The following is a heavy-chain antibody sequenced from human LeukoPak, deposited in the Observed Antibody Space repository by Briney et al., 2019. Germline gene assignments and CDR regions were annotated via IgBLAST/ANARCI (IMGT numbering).Heavy chain of an antibody. J-gene: IGHJ3*02. V-gene: IGHV1-69*13. Sequence: ASVKVSCKASGGTFSSYAISWVRQAPGQGLEWMGGIIPIFGTANYAQRFQGRVTITADESTSTAYMELSSLRSEDTAVYYCARATHYYDSSAWDPDAFDIWGQGTMVTVSS. CDR1: GGTFSSYA. CDR3: ARATHYYDSSAWDPDAFDI. D-gene: IGHD3-22*01. CDR2: IIPIFGTA.